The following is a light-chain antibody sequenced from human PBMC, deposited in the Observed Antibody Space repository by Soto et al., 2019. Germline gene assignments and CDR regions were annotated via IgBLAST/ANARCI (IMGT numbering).Light chain of an antibody. CDR2: DNS. J-gene: IGLJ1*01. V-gene: IGLV1-40*01. CDR1: SSNIGAGYD. CDR3: QSYDRSMSAYV. Sequence: QSVLAQPPSVSGAPGQKVTISCTGRSSNIGAGYDLHWYQQLPGTAPKLLLYDNSNRPSGVPDRFSGSKSGTSASLAITGLQAEDEADYYCQSYDRSMSAYVFGSGTKGTVL.